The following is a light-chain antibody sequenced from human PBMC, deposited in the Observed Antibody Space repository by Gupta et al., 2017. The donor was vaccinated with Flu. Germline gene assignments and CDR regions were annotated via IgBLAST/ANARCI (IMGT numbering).Light chain of an antibody. CDR1: SSDVGGYNY. V-gene: IGLV2-14*01. CDR2: EVS. J-gene: IGLJ1*01. CDR3: SSYTSSSTPYV. Sequence: QSALTQPASVSVASGQSLTISCTGTSSDVGGYNYVPWYQQPPGNAPKLMIYEVSNQPSGVSNRFSGSKSGNTASLTISGLQAEDEADYYCSSYTSSSTPYVFGTGTKVTVL.